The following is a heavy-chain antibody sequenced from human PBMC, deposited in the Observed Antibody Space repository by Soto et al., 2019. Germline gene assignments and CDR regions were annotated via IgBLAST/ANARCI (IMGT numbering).Heavy chain of an antibody. Sequence: QVQLVESGGGVVQPGRSLRLSCAASGFTFSTYGMHWVRQAPGKGMEWVEVIWYDGSNKYHADSAKGRFTISRDNSKNTLYLEMNSLRAEDTAVYYCASDQSSNSDFWSRTFDLWGQGTLVTVSS. CDR2: IWYDGSNK. CDR1: GFTFSTYG. CDR3: ASDQSSNSDFWSRTFDL. V-gene: IGHV3-33*01. D-gene: IGHD3-3*01. J-gene: IGHJ4*02.